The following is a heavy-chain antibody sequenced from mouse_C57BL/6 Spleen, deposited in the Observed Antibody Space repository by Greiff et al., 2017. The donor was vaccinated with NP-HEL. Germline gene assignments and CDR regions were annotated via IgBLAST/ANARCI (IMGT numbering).Heavy chain of an antibody. J-gene: IGHJ1*03. CDR1: GYTFNSYW. CDR2: INPSSGYT. Sequence: QVQLQQSGAELAKPGASVKLSCTASGYTFNSYWMHWVKQRPGQGLEWIGYINPSSGYTKYNQKFKDKATLTADKSSSTAYMQLSSLTYEDSAVYYCARGDPSDGYFEVWGTATTVTVAS. D-gene: IGHD3-3*01. CDR3: ARGDPSDGYFEV. V-gene: IGHV1-7*01.